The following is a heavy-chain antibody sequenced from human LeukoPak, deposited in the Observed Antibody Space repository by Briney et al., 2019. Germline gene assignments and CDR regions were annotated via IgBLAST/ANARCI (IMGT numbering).Heavy chain of an antibody. D-gene: IGHD1-26*01. J-gene: IGHJ4*02. V-gene: IGHV4-38-2*02. CDR3: ARRSGKARGDY. CDR2: IYHSGST. Sequence: PSETLSLTCTVSGYSISSGYYWGWIRQPPGKGLEWIGSIYHSGSTYYNPSLKSRVTISVDTSKNQFSLKLSSVTAADTAVYYCARRSGKARGDYWGQGTLVTVSS. CDR1: GYSISSGYY.